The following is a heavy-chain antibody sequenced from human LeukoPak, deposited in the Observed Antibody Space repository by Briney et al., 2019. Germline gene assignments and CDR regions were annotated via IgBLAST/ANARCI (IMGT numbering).Heavy chain of an antibody. CDR1: GFIFRSYG. V-gene: IGHV3-30*02. Sequence: PGGSLRLSCVASGFIFRSYGIHWVRQAPGKGLEWVTFIHFDGSNEYYADFVKGRFTISRDNSKNTVYLQMNSLRAENTAVYYGAKDGIMRISGPPEFDPWGQGTLVSVSS. D-gene: IGHD3-16*01. J-gene: IGHJ5*02. CDR2: IHFDGSNE. CDR3: AKDGIMRISGPPEFDP.